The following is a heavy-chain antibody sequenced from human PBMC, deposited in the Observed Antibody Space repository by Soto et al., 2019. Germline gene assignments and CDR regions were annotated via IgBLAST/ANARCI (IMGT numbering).Heavy chain of an antibody. CDR3: ATAEVDY. J-gene: IGHJ4*02. CDR2: MTGDGRTT. CDR1: GFTFGDYW. Sequence: GGSLRLSCAASGFTFGDYWMHWVRQPPGKGPEWVSRMTGDGRTTQYADSVKGRFTASRDNAKSTLYLQMNSLRAEDTAVYYCATAEVDYWRPGTLVTVPS. V-gene: IGHV3-74*03.